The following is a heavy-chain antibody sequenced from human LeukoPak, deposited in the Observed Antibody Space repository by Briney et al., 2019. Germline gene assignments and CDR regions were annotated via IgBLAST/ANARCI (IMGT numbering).Heavy chain of an antibody. V-gene: IGHV3-7*01. CDR3: ARDPGLGFDY. D-gene: IGHD3-16*01. CDR1: GFTFTTYW. CDR2: LNYDGSEE. J-gene: IGHJ4*02. Sequence: PGGSLRLSCAASGFTFTTYWMTWVRQAPGEGLEWVANLNYDGSEEYYVDSVKGRFTISRDNAKNSLFLQMNSLGPDDTAVYYCARDPGLGFDYWGQGTLVTVSS.